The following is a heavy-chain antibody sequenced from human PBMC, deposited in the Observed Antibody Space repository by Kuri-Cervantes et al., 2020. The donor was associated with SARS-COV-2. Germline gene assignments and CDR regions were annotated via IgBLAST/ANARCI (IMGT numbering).Heavy chain of an antibody. CDR1: GYRFTSYW. Sequence: KVSCKGSGYRFTSYWIGWVRQMPGKGLEWMGIIYPGDSETRYSPSFQGQVTISADKSISTAYLQWGSLKASDTAMYYCARRSDSYDLDYWGQGTLVTVSS. D-gene: IGHD5-18*01. CDR2: IYPGDSET. V-gene: IGHV5-51*01. CDR3: ARRSDSYDLDY. J-gene: IGHJ4*02.